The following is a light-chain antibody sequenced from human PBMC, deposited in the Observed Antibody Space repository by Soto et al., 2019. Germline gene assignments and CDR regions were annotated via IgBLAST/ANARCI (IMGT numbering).Light chain of an antibody. CDR3: QQYNIWPPWT. V-gene: IGKV3-15*01. CDR2: GAS. J-gene: IGKJ1*01. CDR1: QSVSSN. Sequence: EIVMTQSPATLSVSPGERATLSCRASQSVSSNLAWYQQKPGQAPRLLIYGASTRATGIPARFSGSGSGTEFTLTISSLQSEDFAVYYCQQYNIWPPWTFGQGAKVEI.